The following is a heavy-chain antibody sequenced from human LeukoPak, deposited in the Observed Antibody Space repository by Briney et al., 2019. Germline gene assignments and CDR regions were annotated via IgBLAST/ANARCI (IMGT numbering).Heavy chain of an antibody. V-gene: IGHV4-34*01. Sequence: SEPETLTCAVYGGSFSGYYWSWTRQPPGKGLEWIGEINHSGSTNYNPSLKSRVTISVDTTKHQFCLKLSSVTAADTAVYYCARLAPYDYVWGSYRYGRRYYFDYWGQGTTVTVSS. D-gene: IGHD3-16*02. J-gene: IGHJ4*03. CDR2: INHSGST. CDR1: GGSFSGYY. CDR3: ARLAPYDYVWGSYRYGRRYYFDY.